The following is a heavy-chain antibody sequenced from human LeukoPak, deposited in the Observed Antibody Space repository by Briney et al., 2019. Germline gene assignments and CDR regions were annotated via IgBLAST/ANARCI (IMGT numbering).Heavy chain of an antibody. D-gene: IGHD2-15*01. CDR2: ISWNSGSI. CDR3: AKVGPFIASDAFDI. CDR1: GFTFDDYA. Sequence: PGGSLRLSCAASGFTFDDYAMHWVRQAPGKGLEWVSGISWNSGSIGYADSVKGRFTISRDNAKNSLYLQMNSLRAEDTALYYCAKVGPFIASDAFDIWGQGTMVTVSS. J-gene: IGHJ3*02. V-gene: IGHV3-9*01.